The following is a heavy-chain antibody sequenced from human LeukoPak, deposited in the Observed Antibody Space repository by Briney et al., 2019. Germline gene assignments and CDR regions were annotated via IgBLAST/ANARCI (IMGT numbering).Heavy chain of an antibody. CDR2: IYSGGST. CDR3: ARGERWLQFDY. J-gene: IGHJ4*02. D-gene: IGHD5-24*01. V-gene: IGHV3-53*01. CDR1: GSTVSSNY. Sequence: GGSLRLSCAASGSTVSSNYMSWVRQAPGKGLEWVSVIYSGGSTYYADSVKGRFTISRDNSKNTLYFQMNSLRAEDTAVYYCARGERWLQFDYWGQGTLLTVSS.